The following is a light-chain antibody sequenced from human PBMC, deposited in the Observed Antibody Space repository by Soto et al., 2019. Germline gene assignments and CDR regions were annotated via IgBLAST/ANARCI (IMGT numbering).Light chain of an antibody. Sequence: QSAVSQPASVSESPGQSITISCTGTSSDVASYNLVSWYQHHPGKAPKLMIYEGSKRPSGVSDRFSGSKSGNTASLTVPGLQAEDEADYYCCSYADSRTFVVFGGGTNLTVL. J-gene: IGLJ2*01. V-gene: IGLV2-23*01. CDR1: SSDVASYNL. CDR3: CSYADSRTFVV. CDR2: EGS.